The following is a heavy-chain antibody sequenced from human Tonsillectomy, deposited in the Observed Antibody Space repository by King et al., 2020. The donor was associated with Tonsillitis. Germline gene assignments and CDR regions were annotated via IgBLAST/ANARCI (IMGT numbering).Heavy chain of an antibody. J-gene: IGHJ6*02. CDR1: GGTFSSYA. V-gene: IGHV1-69*01. Sequence: VQLVESGAEVKKPGSSVKVSCKASGGTFSSYAISWVRQAPGQGLEWMGGIIPIFGTANYAQKFQGRVTITADESTSTAYMELSSLRSEDTAVYYCASKGISSRWGRDYYYYGMDVRGQGTTVTVPS. CDR2: IIPIFGTA. D-gene: IGHD6-13*01. CDR3: ASKGISSRWGRDYYYYGMDV.